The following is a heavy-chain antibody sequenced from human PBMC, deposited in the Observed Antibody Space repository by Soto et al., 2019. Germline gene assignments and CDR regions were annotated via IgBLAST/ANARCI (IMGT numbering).Heavy chain of an antibody. CDR2: INPNSGGT. V-gene: IGHV1-2*02. Sequence: GSSVKVSCKASGYTFTGYYMHWVRQAPGQGLEWMGWINPNSGGTNYAQKFQGRVTMTRDTSISTAYMELSRLRSDDTAVYYCASDRNDDYGDYYGMDFWGQGTTVTGS. CDR1: GYTFTGYY. J-gene: IGHJ6*02. D-gene: IGHD4-17*01. CDR3: ASDRNDDYGDYYGMDF.